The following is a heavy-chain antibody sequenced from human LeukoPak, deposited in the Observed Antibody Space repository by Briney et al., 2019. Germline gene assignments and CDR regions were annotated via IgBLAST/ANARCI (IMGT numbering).Heavy chain of an antibody. CDR3: AKDRDFWSGYHDGY. D-gene: IGHD3-3*01. V-gene: IGHV3-23*01. CDR1: GFTLSSYA. Sequence: GGSLRLSCAASGFTLSSYAMSWVRQAPGKGLEWVSGISGSGGGTYYADSEKGRFIISRDSYRNTLYLYMNSLRAEDTAVYYCAKDRDFWSGYHDGYWGQGTLVTVSS. CDR2: ISGSGGGT. J-gene: IGHJ4*02.